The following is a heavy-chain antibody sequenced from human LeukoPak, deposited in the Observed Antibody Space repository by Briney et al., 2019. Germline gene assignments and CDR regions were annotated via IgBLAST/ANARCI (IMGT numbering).Heavy chain of an antibody. CDR3: ARDPHIVVVPAAYFDY. D-gene: IGHD2-2*01. J-gene: IGHJ4*02. V-gene: IGHV3-30*04. CDR1: GFTFSSYA. Sequence: GGSLRLSCAASGFTFSSYAMHWVRQAPGKGREWGAVISYDGSNKYYADSVKGRFTISRDNSKNTLYLQMNSLRAEDTAVYYCARDPHIVVVPAAYFDYWGQGTLVTVSS. CDR2: ISYDGSNK.